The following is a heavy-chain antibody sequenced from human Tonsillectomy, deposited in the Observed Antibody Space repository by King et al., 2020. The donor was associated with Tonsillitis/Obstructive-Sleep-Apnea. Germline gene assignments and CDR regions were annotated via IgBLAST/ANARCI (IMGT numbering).Heavy chain of an antibody. Sequence: HWVRQAPGKGLEWVSGISWNSGSIGYAESVKGRFTISRDNAKNSLYLQMHSLRADDTALYYCAKEGRWERSFDLLGRGSMVTVSS. CDR3: AKEGRWERSFDL. CDR2: ISWNSGSI. V-gene: IGHV3-9*01. D-gene: IGHD1-26*01. J-gene: IGHJ2*01.